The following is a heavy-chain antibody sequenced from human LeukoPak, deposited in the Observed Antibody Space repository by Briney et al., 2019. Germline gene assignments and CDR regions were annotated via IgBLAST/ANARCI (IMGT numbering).Heavy chain of an antibody. V-gene: IGHV1-3*01. CDR3: VRDRITIFGVVYEFDY. J-gene: IGHJ4*02. D-gene: IGHD3-3*01. Sequence: ASVKVSCKASGYTFTSYAMHWVRQAPGQRLEWMGWINAGNGNTKYSQKFQGRVTITRDTSASTAYMELRSLRSDDTAVYYCVRDRITIFGVVYEFDYWGQGTLVTVSS. CDR1: GYTFTSYA. CDR2: INAGNGNT.